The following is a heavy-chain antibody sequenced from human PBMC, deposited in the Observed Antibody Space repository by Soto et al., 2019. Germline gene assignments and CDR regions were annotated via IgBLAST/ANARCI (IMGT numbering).Heavy chain of an antibody. CDR3: ARLDFPLWFGELLPRSPYMDV. CDR1: GYSFTSYW. V-gene: IGHV5-51*01. Sequence: PGESLKISCKGSGYSFTSYWIGWVRQMPGKGLEWMGIIYPGDSDTRYSPSFQGQVTISADKSISTAYLQWSSLKASDTAMYYCARLDFPLWFGELLPRSPYMDVWGKGTTVTVSS. J-gene: IGHJ6*03. D-gene: IGHD3-10*01. CDR2: IYPGDSDT.